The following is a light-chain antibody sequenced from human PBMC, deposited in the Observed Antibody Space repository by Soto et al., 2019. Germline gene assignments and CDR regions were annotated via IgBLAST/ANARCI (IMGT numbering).Light chain of an antibody. CDR2: DTS. J-gene: IGKJ1*01. CDR3: QHYGSSWT. Sequence: EIVLMQSPGTLSLSPGEGATLSCRASQSVNNNYLAWYQQRPGQAPTVLIFDTSRRATGVPDRFSGSGSGTDFTLRISRVEPDDFAVYYCQHYGSSWTFGQGTKVEFK. CDR1: QSVNNNY. V-gene: IGKV3-20*01.